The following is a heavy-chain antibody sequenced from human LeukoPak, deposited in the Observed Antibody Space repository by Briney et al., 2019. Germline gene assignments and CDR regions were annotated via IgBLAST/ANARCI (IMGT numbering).Heavy chain of an antibody. CDR1: GFSFSGYD. V-gene: IGHV3-13*01. J-gene: IGHJ4*02. D-gene: IGHD6-13*01. CDR3: ARSRSYSSSWYALDS. CDR2: IGTAGDT. Sequence: PGGSLRLSCEASGFSFSGYDMHWVRQATGKGLEWVLAIGTAGDTYYSDSVRGRFTISRENAKNSLDLQMHSLRAGDTAVYYCARSRSYSSSWYALDSWGQGTLVTVSS.